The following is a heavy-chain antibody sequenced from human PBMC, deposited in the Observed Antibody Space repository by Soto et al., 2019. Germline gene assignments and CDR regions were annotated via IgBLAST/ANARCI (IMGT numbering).Heavy chain of an antibody. CDR2: INPYKGNT. D-gene: IGHD4-17*01. J-gene: IGHJ1*01. CDR3: ARASGDYGRSAYFQV. V-gene: IGHV1-18*01. CDR1: GYSFTSST. Sequence: QVQLVQSGGEVKKPGASVKVSCKASGYSFTSSTIFWVRQTPGQGLEWMRLINPYKGNTDFAQKVQGRVTVTTDTSTSTSYMELRSLRSDDTAVYYCARASGDYGRSAYFQVWGQGTLVTVSS.